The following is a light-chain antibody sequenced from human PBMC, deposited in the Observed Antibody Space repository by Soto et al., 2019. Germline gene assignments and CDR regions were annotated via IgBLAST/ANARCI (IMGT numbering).Light chain of an antibody. CDR3: QQLYSYTRGLT. J-gene: IGKJ4*01. CDR2: APS. CDR1: QGISSF. V-gene: IGKV1-9*01. Sequence: DTQLTQSPSFLSASVGDRVTITCRASQGISSFLAWYQQKPAEAPKLLISAPSTFQTGVPSRFSGSGSGTEFTLTLSSLQPEDFATYYCQQLYSYTRGLTFGGGTKVEIK.